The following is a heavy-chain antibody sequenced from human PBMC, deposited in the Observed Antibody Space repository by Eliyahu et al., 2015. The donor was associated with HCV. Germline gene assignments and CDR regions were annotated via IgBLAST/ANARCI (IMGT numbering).Heavy chain of an antibody. V-gene: IGHV4-59*01. CDR1: GGSITTYY. CDR2: IHYSGST. Sequence: QVQLQESGPGLVKPSETLSLTCTVSGGSITTYYWSWIRQPPGKGLEWIGXIHYSGSTNYNPSLKSRVTISADTSKNQFSLSLTSVTAADTAMYYCASGGGGIAVTGTGGWFDPWGQGTLVTVSS. J-gene: IGHJ5*02. CDR3: ASGGGGIAVTGTGGWFDP. D-gene: IGHD6-19*01.